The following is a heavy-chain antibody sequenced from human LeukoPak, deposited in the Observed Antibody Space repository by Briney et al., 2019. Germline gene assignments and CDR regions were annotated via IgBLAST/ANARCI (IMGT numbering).Heavy chain of an antibody. J-gene: IGHJ4*02. Sequence: GGSLRLSCAASGFIFSSYWMHWVRQVPGKGLVWVSRINSDGSSTTYADFVKGRFTISRDNAKNTLYLQMNSLRAEDTAVYYCARDGYCSSGTCYGKDYWGQGTLVTVSS. CDR3: ARDGYCSSGTCYGKDY. CDR1: GFIFSSYW. CDR2: INSDGSST. D-gene: IGHD2-2*03. V-gene: IGHV3-74*01.